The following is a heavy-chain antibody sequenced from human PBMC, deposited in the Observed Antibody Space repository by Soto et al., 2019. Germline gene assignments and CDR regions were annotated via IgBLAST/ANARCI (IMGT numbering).Heavy chain of an antibody. D-gene: IGHD2-15*01. V-gene: IGHV4-39*01. CDR3: ARHVGGYYYYMDV. Sequence: SGNPSPTLPLSGGSVSSGRYYWGRIPPPPGKGLEWIGYIYYSGNTYYNPSLKSRVTIPVDTSKNQFSLKLSSVTAADTAVYYCARHVGGYYYYMDVWGKGTTVTVSS. J-gene: IGHJ6*03. CDR1: GGSVSSGRYY. CDR2: IYYSGNT.